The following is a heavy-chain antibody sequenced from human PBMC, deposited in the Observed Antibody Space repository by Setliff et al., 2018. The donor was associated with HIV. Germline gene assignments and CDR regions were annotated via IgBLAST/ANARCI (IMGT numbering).Heavy chain of an antibody. Sequence: ETLSLTCAVYGGFFSGYYWSWIRQPPGKGLEWIASMIYGGDTWYNPSLKSRVTIYVDTANNEISLRLSSVTAEDTAVYRCARPHSGRGGGAWFDPWGQGIQVTVSS. CDR1: GGFFSGYY. J-gene: IGHJ5*02. V-gene: IGHV4-34*12. D-gene: IGHD6-19*01. CDR3: ARPHSGRGGGAWFDP. CDR2: MIYGGDT.